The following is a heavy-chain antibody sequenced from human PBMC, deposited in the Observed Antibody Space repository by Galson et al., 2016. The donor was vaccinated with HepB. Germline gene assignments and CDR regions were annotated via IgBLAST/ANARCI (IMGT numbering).Heavy chain of an antibody. CDR1: GFIFSQHG. D-gene: IGHD2-15*01. Sequence: SLRLSCAASGFIFSQHGMSWVRQAPGKGLEWVSSISFNDHIFYSDSVKGRFTISRDNAKNSLYLQMNSLRAEDTAVYYCARGDSVEVATPRGSTHYYYGMDVWGQGTTVTVSS. V-gene: IGHV3-69-1*01. J-gene: IGHJ6*02. CDR2: ISFNDHI. CDR3: ARGDSVEVATPRGSTHYYYGMDV.